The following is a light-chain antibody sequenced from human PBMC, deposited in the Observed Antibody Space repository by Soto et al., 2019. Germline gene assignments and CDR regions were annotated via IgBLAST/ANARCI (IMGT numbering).Light chain of an antibody. CDR2: WTS. J-gene: IGKJ1*01. CDR1: QSVLYSSNNQNY. CDR3: QQYYSTPLT. Sequence: DIVMTQSPDSLAVSLGERATINCKSSQSVLYSSNNQNYLVWYQQKPGQPPKLLIYWTSTRESGVPDRFSGSGSGTDFTLTISSLQAEDVAVYYCQQYYSTPLTFGQGTKVEIK. V-gene: IGKV4-1*01.